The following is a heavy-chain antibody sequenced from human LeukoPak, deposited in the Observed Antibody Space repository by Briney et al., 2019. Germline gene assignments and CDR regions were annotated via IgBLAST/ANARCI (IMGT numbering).Heavy chain of an antibody. CDR3: ARRRSRDGYRDH. V-gene: IGHV4-39*01. CDR1: GGSISSSSYY. J-gene: IGHJ4*02. CDR2: IYYSGST. D-gene: IGHD5-24*01. Sequence: SETLSLTCTVSGGSISSSSYYWGWIRQPPGKGLEWIGTIYYSGSTYYSPSLQSRVSISVDTSKNQFSLRLSSVTAADTAVYFCARRRSRDGYRDHWGQGTLVTVS.